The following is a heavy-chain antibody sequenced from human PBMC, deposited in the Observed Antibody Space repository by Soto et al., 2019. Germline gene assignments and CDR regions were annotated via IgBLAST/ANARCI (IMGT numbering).Heavy chain of an antibody. CDR2: IIPIFGTA. D-gene: IGHD5-18*01. Sequence: QVKLVQSGAEVKKPGSSVKVSCKASGGTFSSYAISWVRQAPGQGLEWMGGIIPIFGTANYAQKFQGRVTITADESTSTAYMELSSLRSEDTAVYYCARWGDGYSYGPYYFDYWGQGTLVTVSP. J-gene: IGHJ4*02. V-gene: IGHV1-69*12. CDR1: GGTFSSYA. CDR3: ARWGDGYSYGPYYFDY.